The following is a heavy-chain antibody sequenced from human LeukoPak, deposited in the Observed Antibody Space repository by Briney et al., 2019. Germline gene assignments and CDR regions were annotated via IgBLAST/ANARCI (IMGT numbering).Heavy chain of an antibody. CDR3: TTNTAMVSSRMDF. CDR2: ISSGSNYI. J-gene: IGHJ6*02. Sequence: GGSLRLSCAASGFTFSSYNMNWVRQAPGKGLEWVSSISSGSNYIYYADSLKGRFTISRDNAKNSLYLQMNSLRAEDTAVYYCTTNTAMVSSRMDFWGQGTTVTVSS. CDR1: GFTFSSYN. V-gene: IGHV3-21*01. D-gene: IGHD5-18*01.